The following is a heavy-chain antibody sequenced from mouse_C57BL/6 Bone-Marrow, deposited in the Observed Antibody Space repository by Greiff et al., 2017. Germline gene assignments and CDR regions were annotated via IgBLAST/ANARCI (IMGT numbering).Heavy chain of an antibody. V-gene: IGHV1-81*01. D-gene: IGHD2-3*01. CDR2: IYPRSGNT. J-gene: IGHJ4*01. CDR3: ARRRWLLRGGDAMDY. Sequence: VQLQQSGAELARPGASVKLSCKASGYTFTSYGISWVKQRTGQGLEWIGEIYPRSGNTYYNEKFKGKATLTADKSSSTAYMELRSLTSEDSAVYFCARRRWLLRGGDAMDYWGQGTSVTVSS. CDR1: GYTFTSYG.